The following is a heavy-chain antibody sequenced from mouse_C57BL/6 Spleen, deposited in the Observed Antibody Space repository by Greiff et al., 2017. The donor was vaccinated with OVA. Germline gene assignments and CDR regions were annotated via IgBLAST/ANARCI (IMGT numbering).Heavy chain of an antibody. D-gene: IGHD4-1*01. J-gene: IGHJ2*01. CDR3: AREYWDDY. V-gene: IGHV1-26*01. Sequence: EVQLQQSGPELVKPGASVKISCKASGYTFTDYYMNWVKQSHGKSLEWIGDINPNNGGTSYNQKFKGKATLTVDKSSSTAYMELRSLTSEDSAVYYCAREYWDDYWGKGTTLTVSS. CDR1: GYTFTDYY. CDR2: INPNNGGT.